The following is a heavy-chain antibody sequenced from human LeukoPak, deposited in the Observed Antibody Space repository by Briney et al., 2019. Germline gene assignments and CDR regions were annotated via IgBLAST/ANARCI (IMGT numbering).Heavy chain of an antibody. V-gene: IGHV3-23*01. CDR1: GFTFSSYA. CDR3: AKTPYGGTVGYFDY. J-gene: IGHJ4*02. Sequence: PGGSLRLSCAASGFTFSSYAMSWVRQAPGKGLEWVSAISGSGGSTYYADSVKGRFTISRDNSKNTLYLQMNSRRAEDTAVYYCAKTPYGGTVGYFDYWGQGTLVTVSS. CDR2: ISGSGGST. D-gene: IGHD4/OR15-4a*01.